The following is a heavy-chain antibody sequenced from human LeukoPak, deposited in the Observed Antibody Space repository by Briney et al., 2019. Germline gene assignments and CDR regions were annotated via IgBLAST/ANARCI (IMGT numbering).Heavy chain of an antibody. CDR1: GGSISSSNW. CDR3: ARDPPGNYDFDY. D-gene: IGHD5-12*01. Sequence: SGTLSLTCAVSGGSISSSNWWSWVRQPPGKGLEWIGEMYHSGSSNYNPSLKSRVTLSVDKSKNQFSLKLSSVTAADTAVYYCARDPPGNYDFDYWGQGTLVTVSS. CDR2: MYHSGSS. V-gene: IGHV4-4*02. J-gene: IGHJ4*02.